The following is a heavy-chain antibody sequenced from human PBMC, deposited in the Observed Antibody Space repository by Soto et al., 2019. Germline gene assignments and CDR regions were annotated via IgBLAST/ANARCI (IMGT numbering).Heavy chain of an antibody. V-gene: IGHV1-18*01. CDR3: ARYAFNYGGYGGQVDY. D-gene: IGHD4-17*01. Sequence: QVQLVQSGAEVKKPGASVKVSCKASGYTFTSYGISWVRQAPGQGLEWMGWISAYNGNTNYAQKLQGRVTMTTDTSTSTAYRGLRSLRSDDTAVYYCARYAFNYGGYGGQVDYWGQGTLVTVSS. J-gene: IGHJ4*02. CDR2: ISAYNGNT. CDR1: GYTFTSYG.